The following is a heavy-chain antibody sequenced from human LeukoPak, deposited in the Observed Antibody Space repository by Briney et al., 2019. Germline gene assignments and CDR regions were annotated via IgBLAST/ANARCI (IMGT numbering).Heavy chain of an antibody. CDR3: ARVMFIAAAGTCFWFDP. J-gene: IGHJ5*02. CDR2: IYHSGST. CDR1: GYSISSGYY. D-gene: IGHD6-13*01. V-gene: IGHV4-38-2*01. Sequence: KSSETLSLTCAVSGYSISSGYYWGWIRQPPGKGLEWIGSIYHSGSTYYNPSLKSRVTISVGTSKNQFSLKLSSVTAADTAVYYCARVMFIAAAGTCFWFDPWGQGTLVTVSS.